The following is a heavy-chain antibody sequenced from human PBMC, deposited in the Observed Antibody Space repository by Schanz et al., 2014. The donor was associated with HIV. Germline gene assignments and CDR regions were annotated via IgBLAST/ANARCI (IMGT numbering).Heavy chain of an antibody. CDR2: IIPVFGTA. CDR3: ARSRYGDHPYYFDL. V-gene: IGHV1-69*01. Sequence: QVQLVQSGAEVKKPGSSVKVSCKTFGGAFNNYALNWVRQAPGQGLEWMGGIIPVFGTANYAQKFQGRVTINADQSTTTVYMYLSSLRSDDTAVYYCARSRYGDHPYYFDLWGQGTPVAVSS. J-gene: IGHJ4*02. D-gene: IGHD2-21*02. CDR1: GGAFNNYA.